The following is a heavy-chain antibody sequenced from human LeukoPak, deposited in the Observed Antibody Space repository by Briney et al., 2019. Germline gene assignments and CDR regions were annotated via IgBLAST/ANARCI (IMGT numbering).Heavy chain of an antibody. CDR1: GGSISSYY. CDR2: INHSGST. D-gene: IGHD2-15*01. CDR3: ARGHRSSYCSGGSCNTFAFDI. J-gene: IGHJ3*02. Sequence: SETLSLTCTVSGGSISSYYWSWIRQPPGKGLEWIGDINHSGSTNYNPSLKSRVTISVDTSKNQFSLKLSSVTAADTAVHYCARGHRSSYCSGGSCNTFAFDIWGQGTMVTVSS. V-gene: IGHV4-34*01.